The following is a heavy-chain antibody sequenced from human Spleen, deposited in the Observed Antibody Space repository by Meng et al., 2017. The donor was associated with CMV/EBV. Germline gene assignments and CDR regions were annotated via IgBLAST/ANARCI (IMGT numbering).Heavy chain of an antibody. CDR2: INHSGST. D-gene: IGHD3-22*01. Sequence: QVQLKQWGAVLLKPSETLSLTCAVYGGSFSGYYWSWIRQPPGKGLEWIGEINHSGSTNYNPSLKSRVTISVDTSKNQFSLKLSSVTAADTAVYYCARGNYYDSSGYYYFDYWGQGTLVTVSS. CDR1: GGSFSGYY. CDR3: ARGNYYDSSGYYYFDY. V-gene: IGHV4-34*01. J-gene: IGHJ4*02.